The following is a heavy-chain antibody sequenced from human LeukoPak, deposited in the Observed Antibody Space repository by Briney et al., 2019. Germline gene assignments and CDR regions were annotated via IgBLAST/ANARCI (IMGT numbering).Heavy chain of an antibody. V-gene: IGHV4-34*01. CDR1: GGSFSGYY. D-gene: IGHD5-18*01. CDR2: INHSGNT. J-gene: IGHJ5*02. Sequence: SETLSLTCAVYGGSFSGYYWSWIRQPPGKGLEWIGEINHSGNTIYNPSLKSRVTISVDTSKNQLSLKLSSVTAADTAVYYCARKPRGYSYGYRFDPWGQGTLVTVSS. CDR3: ARKPRGYSYGYRFDP.